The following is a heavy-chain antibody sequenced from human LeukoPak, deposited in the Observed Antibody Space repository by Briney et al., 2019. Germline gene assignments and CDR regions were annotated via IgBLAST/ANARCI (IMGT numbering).Heavy chain of an antibody. CDR1: GGSISSYY. CDR2: IYYSGST. V-gene: IGHV4-59*01. CDR3: ARDLNGYSYGPYDAFDI. J-gene: IGHJ3*02. Sequence: SETLSLTCTVSGGSISSYYWSWIRQPPGKGLEWIGYIYYSGSTNYNPSLKSRVTISVDTSKNQFSLKLSSVTAAGTAVYYCARDLNGYSYGPYDAFDIWGQGTMVTVSS. D-gene: IGHD5-18*01.